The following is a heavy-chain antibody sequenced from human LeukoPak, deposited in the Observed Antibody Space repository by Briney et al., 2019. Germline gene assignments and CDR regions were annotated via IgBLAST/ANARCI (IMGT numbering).Heavy chain of an antibody. J-gene: IGHJ4*02. V-gene: IGHV4-4*02. Sequence: GSLRLSCAASGFSFSSYAMSWVRQAPGEGVGWRGERHQSGGTNYNPSFMSRGTISLDDTKNQFSPKLRSVTAADTAVYYWARAPMGTAALYWRQGTLVTVPS. CDR1: GFSFSSYAM. CDR3: ARAPMGTAALY. D-gene: IGHD2-2*01. CDR2: RHQSGGT.